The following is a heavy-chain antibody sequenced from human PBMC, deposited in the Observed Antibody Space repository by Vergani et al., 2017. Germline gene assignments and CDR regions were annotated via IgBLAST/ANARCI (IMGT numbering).Heavy chain of an antibody. CDR2: INPSGGST. Sequence: QVQLVQSGAEVKKPGASVKVSCKASGYTFTSYGISWVRQAPGQGLEWMGIINPSGGSTSYAQKFQGRVTMTRDTSTSTVYMELSSLRSEDTAVYYCARDPVSGYDFVGFDYWGQGTLVTVSS. D-gene: IGHD5-12*01. CDR1: GYTFTSYG. CDR3: ARDPVSGYDFVGFDY. V-gene: IGHV1-46*01. J-gene: IGHJ4*02.